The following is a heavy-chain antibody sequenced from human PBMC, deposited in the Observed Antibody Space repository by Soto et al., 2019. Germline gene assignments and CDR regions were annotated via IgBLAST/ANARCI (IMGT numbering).Heavy chain of an antibody. CDR1: GFTFSSYG. V-gene: IGHV3-30*18. CDR3: AKGNYDFWSGPSNYYYYGMDV. Sequence: PGGSLRLSCAASGFTFSSYGMHWVRQAPGKGLEWVAVISYDGSNKYYADSVKGRFTISRDNSKNTLYLQMNSLRAEDTAVYYCAKGNYDFWSGPSNYYYYGMDVWGQGTTVTVSS. D-gene: IGHD3-3*01. J-gene: IGHJ6*02. CDR2: ISYDGSNK.